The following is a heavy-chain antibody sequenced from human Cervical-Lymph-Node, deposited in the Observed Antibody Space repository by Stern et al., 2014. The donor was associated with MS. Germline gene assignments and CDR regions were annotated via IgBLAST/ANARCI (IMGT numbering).Heavy chain of an antibody. Sequence: VQLVESGGGVVQPGRSLRLSCAASGFTFDTYGMHWVRQAPGQGLEWLAVIWLDGSTKYYVESAKGVFTVSRDNSKNTLYLEMSRLSVDDTAVYYCARELAYNGSPFDYWGQGTSVTVSS. CDR2: IWLDGSTK. CDR3: ARELAYNGSPFDY. J-gene: IGHJ4*02. CDR1: GFTFDTYG. D-gene: IGHD1-14*01. V-gene: IGHV3-33*01.